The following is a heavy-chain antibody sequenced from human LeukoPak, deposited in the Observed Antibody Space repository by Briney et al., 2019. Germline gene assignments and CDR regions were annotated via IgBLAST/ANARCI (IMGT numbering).Heavy chain of an antibody. CDR1: GYTFSTYG. V-gene: IGHV1-18*01. D-gene: IGHD5-12*01. CDR2: ISGYNGNT. CDR3: ARNLWLEEIDY. Sequence: ASVKVSCKASGYTFSTYGISWVRQAPGQGLEWMGWISGYNGNTFTAQKFQGRIIMTTDTSTSTAYMELRSLRSDDTAMYYYARNLWLEEIDYWGQGTLVTVSS. J-gene: IGHJ4*02.